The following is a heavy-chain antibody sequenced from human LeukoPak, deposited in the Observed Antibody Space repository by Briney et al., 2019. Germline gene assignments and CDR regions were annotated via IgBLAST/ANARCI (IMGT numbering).Heavy chain of an antibody. Sequence: SETLSLTCTVSGGSVSSYYWSCIRQPPGKGLEWIGYISNRGSTNCNPPLKSRVTISVDTSKNQISLKLNSVTAEDTAVYYCAKMTTRRDDAFDMWGQGTMVTVSS. CDR3: AKMTTRRDDAFDM. J-gene: IGHJ3*02. CDR2: ISNRGST. D-gene: IGHD5-24*01. V-gene: IGHV4-59*02. CDR1: GGSVSSYY.